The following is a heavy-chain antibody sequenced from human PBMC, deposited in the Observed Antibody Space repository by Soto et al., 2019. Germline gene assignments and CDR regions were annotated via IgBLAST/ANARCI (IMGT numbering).Heavy chain of an antibody. J-gene: IGHJ6*02. CDR1: GGTFSSYA. Sequence: QVQLVQSGAEVKKPGSSVKVSCKASGGTFSSYAISWVRQAPGQGLEWMGGIIPIFGTANYAQKFQGRVTLTADESTRTVYLELSSLRSEDAAVYYCARGGDIVVVPAAISDYYVMDFWCQGTTVTVSS. CDR3: ARGGDIVVVPAAISDYYVMDF. V-gene: IGHV1-69*01. CDR2: IIPIFGTA. D-gene: IGHD2-2*01.